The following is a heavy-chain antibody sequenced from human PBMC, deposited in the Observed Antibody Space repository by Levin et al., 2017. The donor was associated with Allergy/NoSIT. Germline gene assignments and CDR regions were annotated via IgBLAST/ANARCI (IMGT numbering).Heavy chain of an antibody. V-gene: IGHV4-39*01. Sequence: SETLSLTCTVSGGSISSSSYYWGWIRQPPGTGLEWIGSIYYSGSTYYNPSLKSRVTISVDTSKNQFSLKLSSVTAADTAVYYCARHIGSIGSSWYRGDYYYYMDVWGKGTTVTVSS. D-gene: IGHD6-13*01. J-gene: IGHJ6*03. CDR3: ARHIGSIGSSWYRGDYYYYMDV. CDR2: IYYSGST. CDR1: GGSISSSSYY.